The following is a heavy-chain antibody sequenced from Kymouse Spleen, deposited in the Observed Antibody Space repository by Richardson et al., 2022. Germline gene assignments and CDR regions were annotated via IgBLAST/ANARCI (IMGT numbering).Heavy chain of an antibody. CDR1: GFTFSSYS. Sequence: EVQLVESGGGLVQPGGSLRLSCAASGFTFSSYSMNWVRQAPGKGLEWVSYISSSSSTIYYADSVKGRFTISRDNAKNSLYLQMNSLRDEDTAVYYCARELRFLEWLPLGMDVWGQGTTVTVSS. CDR2: ISSSSSTI. D-gene: IGHD3-3*01. CDR3: ARELRFLEWLPLGMDV. J-gene: IGHJ6*02. V-gene: IGHV3-48*02.